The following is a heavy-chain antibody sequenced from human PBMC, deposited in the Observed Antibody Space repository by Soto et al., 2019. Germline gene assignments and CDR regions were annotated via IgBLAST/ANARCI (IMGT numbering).Heavy chain of an antibody. V-gene: IGHV1-69*04. CDR1: GGTFSSYT. CDR2: IIPILGIA. J-gene: IGHJ6*03. Sequence: SVKVSCKASGGTFSSYTISWVRQAPGQGLEWMGRIIPILGIANYAQKFQGRVTITADKSTSTVYMELSSLRSEDTAVYYCAREYYDFWSGPRPYYMDVWGKGTTVTVSS. D-gene: IGHD3-3*01. CDR3: AREYYDFWSGPRPYYMDV.